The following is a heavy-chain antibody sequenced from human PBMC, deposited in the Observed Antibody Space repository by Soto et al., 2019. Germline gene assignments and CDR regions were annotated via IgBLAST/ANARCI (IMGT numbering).Heavy chain of an antibody. CDR3: ARAYGDYIFDF. CDR2: ISSSCSYI. D-gene: IGHD4-17*01. V-gene: IGHV3-21*01. J-gene: IGHJ4*02. CDR1: GFTFSSYS. Sequence: GGSLRLSCAASGFTFSSYSMNWVRQAPGKGLEWVSSISSSCSYIYYADSVKGRFTISRDKAKNSLYLQMNSLRAEDTGVYYCARAYGDYIFDFWGQGTLVTVSS.